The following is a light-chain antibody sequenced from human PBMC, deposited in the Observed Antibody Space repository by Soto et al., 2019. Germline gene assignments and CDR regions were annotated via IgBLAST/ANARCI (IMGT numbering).Light chain of an antibody. V-gene: IGLV2-14*01. CDR3: SSYTSTSTYG. CDR2: HVS. Sequence: QSALTQPASVSGSPGQSITISCTGTSSDVGGYNYVSWYQQYPGKAPKLMIYHVSNRPSGVSNRFSGSKSGNSASLTISGLQPEDEADYYCSSYTSTSTYGFGTGTKVTVL. J-gene: IGLJ1*01. CDR1: SSDVGGYNY.